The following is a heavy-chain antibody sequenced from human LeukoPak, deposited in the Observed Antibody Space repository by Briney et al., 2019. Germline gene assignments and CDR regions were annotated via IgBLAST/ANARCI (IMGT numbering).Heavy chain of an antibody. J-gene: IGHJ5*02. CDR1: GGTFSSYA. V-gene: IGHV1-69*04. CDR3: ARSEYSSSWYDWFDP. CDR2: IIPILGIA. D-gene: IGHD6-13*01. Sequence: ASVKVSCKASGGTFSSYAISWVQQAPGQGLEWMGRIIPILGIANYAQKFQGRVTITADKSTSTAYMELSSLRSEDTAVYYCARSEYSSSWYDWFDPWGQGTLVTVSS.